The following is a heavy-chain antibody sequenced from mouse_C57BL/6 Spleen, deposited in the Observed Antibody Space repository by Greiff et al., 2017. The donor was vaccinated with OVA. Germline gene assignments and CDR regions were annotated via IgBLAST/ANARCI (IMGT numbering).Heavy chain of an antibody. J-gene: IGHJ3*01. CDR2: IDPETGGT. V-gene: IGHV1-15*01. CDR3: PTGFAY. Sequence: VKLQESGAELVRPGASVTLSCKASGYTFTDYEMHWVKQTPVHGLEWIGAIDPETGGTAYNQKFKGKAILTADKSSSTAYMELRSLTSEDSAVYYCPTGFAYWGQGTLVTVSA. CDR1: GYTFTDYE.